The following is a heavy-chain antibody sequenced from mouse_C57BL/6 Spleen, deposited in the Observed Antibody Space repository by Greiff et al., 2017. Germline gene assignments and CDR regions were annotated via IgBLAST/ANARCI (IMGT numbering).Heavy chain of an antibody. J-gene: IGHJ1*03. Sequence: VQLQQSGPELVKPGASVKISCKASGYSFTDYNMNWVKQSNGKSLEWIGVINPNYGTTSYNQKFKGKATLAVDQSSSTAYMQLNSLTSEDSAVYYCANYYGSRAWYFDVWGTGTTVTVSS. V-gene: IGHV1-39*01. CDR3: ANYYGSRAWYFDV. D-gene: IGHD1-1*01. CDR1: GYSFTDYN. CDR2: INPNYGTT.